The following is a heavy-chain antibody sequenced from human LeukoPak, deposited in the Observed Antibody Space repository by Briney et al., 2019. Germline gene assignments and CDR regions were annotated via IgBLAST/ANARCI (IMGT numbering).Heavy chain of an antibody. D-gene: IGHD6-19*01. CDR1: GGSISSGGYY. Sequence: SQTLSLTCTVSGGSISSGGYYWSWIRQHPGKGLEWIGYIYYSGSTYYNPSLKSRVTISVDTSKNQFSLKLSSVTAADTAVYYCARWSVTSVAFDYWGQGTLVTVSS. CDR3: ARWSVTSVAFDY. CDR2: IYYSGST. V-gene: IGHV4-31*03. J-gene: IGHJ4*02.